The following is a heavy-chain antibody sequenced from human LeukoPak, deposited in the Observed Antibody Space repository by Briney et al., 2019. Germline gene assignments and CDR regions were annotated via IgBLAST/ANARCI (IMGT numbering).Heavy chain of an antibody. CDR1: GYTFTSYG. V-gene: IGHV1-18*01. CDR3: ARDSDRGYGSGIEAFDI. D-gene: IGHD3-10*01. Sequence: ASVKVSCKASGYTFTSYGISWVRQAPGQGLEWMGWISAYNGNTNYAQKLQGRVTMTTDISTSTAYMELRSLRSDDTAVYYCARDSDRGYGSGIEAFDIWGQGTMVTVSS. J-gene: IGHJ3*02. CDR2: ISAYNGNT.